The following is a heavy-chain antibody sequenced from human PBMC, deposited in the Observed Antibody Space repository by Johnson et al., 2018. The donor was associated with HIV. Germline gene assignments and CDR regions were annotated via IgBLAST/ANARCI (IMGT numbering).Heavy chain of an antibody. D-gene: IGHD6-13*01. J-gene: IGHJ3*02. CDR1: GFTFSSSW. Sequence: MLLVESGGGLVQPGGSLRLSCAASGFTFSSSWMNWVRQAPGKGLEWVANIKQDGSEKYYVDSVKGRFTISRDNAKNSLYLQMNSLRAEDTAVYYCARAIAAAGTVGVDAFDIWGQGTMVTSLQ. CDR2: IKQDGSEK. CDR3: ARAIAAAGTVGVDAFDI. V-gene: IGHV3-7*01.